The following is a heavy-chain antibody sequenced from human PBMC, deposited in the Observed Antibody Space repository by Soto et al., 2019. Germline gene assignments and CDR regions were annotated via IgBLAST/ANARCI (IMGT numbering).Heavy chain of an antibody. Sequence: SETLSLTCTVSGGSISSYYWSWIRQPPGKGLEWIGYIYYSGSTNYNPSLKSRVTISVDTSKNQFSLKLSSVTAADTAVYYCARDVYGMDVWGQGTTVTVSS. CDR3: ARDVYGMDV. V-gene: IGHV4-59*01. J-gene: IGHJ6*02. CDR1: GGSISSYY. CDR2: IYYSGST.